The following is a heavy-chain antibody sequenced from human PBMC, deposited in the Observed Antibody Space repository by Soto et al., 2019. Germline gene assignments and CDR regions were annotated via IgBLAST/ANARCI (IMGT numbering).Heavy chain of an antibody. CDR1: GDTFSTYS. V-gene: IGHV1-69*08. D-gene: IGHD3-22*01. CDR2: IIPILGTP. J-gene: IGHJ4*02. Sequence: SVKVSCKASGDTFSTYSISWVRQAPGQGLEWLGGIIPILGTPSYAQRFQGRVTITADKSTSTAYMELSSLRSEDTAVYYCARERSRYDRSGYYRPDYWGQGTLVTVSS. CDR3: ARERSRYDRSGYYRPDY.